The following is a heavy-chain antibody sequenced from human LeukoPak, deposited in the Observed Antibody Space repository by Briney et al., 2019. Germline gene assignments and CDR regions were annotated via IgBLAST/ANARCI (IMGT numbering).Heavy chain of an antibody. D-gene: IGHD4-23*01. Sequence: SVKVSCTTSGGTFSTYAINWVRQAPGQGPEWMGGIIPIFGTANYAQKFHGRVTITADESTSTAYMELSSLRSEDTAVYYCARGWLAETTVVTPYNYWGQGTLVTVSS. CDR1: GGTFSTYA. V-gene: IGHV1-69*13. CDR3: ARGWLAETTVVTPYNY. CDR2: IIPIFGTA. J-gene: IGHJ4*02.